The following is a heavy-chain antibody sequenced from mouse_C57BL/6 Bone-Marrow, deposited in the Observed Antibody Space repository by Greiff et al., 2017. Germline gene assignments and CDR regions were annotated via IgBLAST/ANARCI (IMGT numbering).Heavy chain of an antibody. CDR3: ARTYDYDDYTMEY. CDR2: MHPNGGSP. Sequence: VQLQQPGAELVKPGASVKLSCKASGYTFTNYWMHWVKQRPGQGLEWIGMMHPNGGSPDYNEKFKSEATLSVDTSSRTAYMELSSLTSEDSAVYDCARTYDYDDYTMEYWGQGTSVTVSS. V-gene: IGHV1-64*01. J-gene: IGHJ4*01. D-gene: IGHD2-4*01. CDR1: GYTFTNYW.